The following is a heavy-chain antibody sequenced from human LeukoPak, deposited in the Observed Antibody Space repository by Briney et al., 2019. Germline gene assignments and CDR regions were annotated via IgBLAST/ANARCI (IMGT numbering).Heavy chain of an antibody. CDR3: ARENRDGYSSRLGKHWFDP. D-gene: IGHD5-24*01. CDR1: GGTFSSYA. CDR2: IIPIFGIA. V-gene: IGHV1-69*04. J-gene: IGHJ5*02. Sequence: ASVKVSCKASGGTFSSYAISGVRQAPGQGLEWMGRIIPIFGIANYAQKFQGRVTITADKSTSTAYMELSSLRSEDTAVYYCARENRDGYSSRLGKHWFDPWGQGTLVTVSP.